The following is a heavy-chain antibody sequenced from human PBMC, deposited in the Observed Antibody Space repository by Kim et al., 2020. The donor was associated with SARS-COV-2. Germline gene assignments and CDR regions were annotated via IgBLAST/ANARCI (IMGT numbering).Heavy chain of an antibody. J-gene: IGHJ5*02. Sequence: NSNPSLKSRVTISVDTSKNQFSLKLSSVTAADTAVYYCARGNSSSRWFDPWGQGTLVTVSS. CDR3: ARGNSSSRWFDP. D-gene: IGHD6-13*01. V-gene: IGHV4-34*01.